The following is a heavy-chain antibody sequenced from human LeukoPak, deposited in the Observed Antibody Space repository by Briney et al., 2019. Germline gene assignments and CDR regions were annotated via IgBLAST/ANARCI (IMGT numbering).Heavy chain of an antibody. CDR3: ARIPMAVTPHVDY. D-gene: IGHD2-21*02. V-gene: IGHV4-59*01. CDR1: GGSITSYY. Sequence: TSETLSLTCTVSGGSITSYYRSWIRQSPGKGLEWIGFMYYSGTTNYNPSFKSRVTISLGMSKNKFSLKLSSVTAADTAVYYCARIPMAVTPHVDYWGEGALVTVSS. CDR2: MYYSGTT. J-gene: IGHJ4*02.